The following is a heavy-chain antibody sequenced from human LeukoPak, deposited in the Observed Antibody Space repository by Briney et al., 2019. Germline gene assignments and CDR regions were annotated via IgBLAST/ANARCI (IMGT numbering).Heavy chain of an antibody. Sequence: SETLSLTCAVYGGSFSGYYWSWIRQPPGKGLEWIGEINHSGSTNYNPSLKSRVTISVDTSKNQFSLKLSSVTAADTAVYYCARLMDGDYLDYWGQGTLVTVSS. D-gene: IGHD2-8*01. CDR1: GGSFSGYY. CDR3: ARLMDGDYLDY. J-gene: IGHJ4*02. CDR2: INHSGST. V-gene: IGHV4-34*01.